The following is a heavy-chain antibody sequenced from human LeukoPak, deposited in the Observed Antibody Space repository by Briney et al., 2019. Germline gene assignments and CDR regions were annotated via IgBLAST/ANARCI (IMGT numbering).Heavy chain of an antibody. V-gene: IGHV4-34*01. Sequence: SETLSLTCAVSGGSISSGGYSWSWIRQPPGKGLEWIGEINHSGSTNYNPSLKRRVTISVDTSKNQFSLKLSSVTAADTAVYYCARQRRRMLTGYSNPTPQFDPWGQGTLVTVSS. CDR1: GGSISSGGYS. CDR3: ARQRRRMLTGYSNPTPQFDP. D-gene: IGHD3-9*01. CDR2: INHSGST. J-gene: IGHJ5*02.